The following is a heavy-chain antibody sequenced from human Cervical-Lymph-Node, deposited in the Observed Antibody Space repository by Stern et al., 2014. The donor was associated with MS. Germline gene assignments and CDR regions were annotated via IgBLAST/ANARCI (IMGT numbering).Heavy chain of an antibody. CDR1: GYTFSHYA. D-gene: IGHD3-16*01. CDR3: ARDPLSWGSSLDH. J-gene: IGHJ4*02. Sequence: VQLEESGSELKKPGASVKVSCKASGYTFSHYALNWVRQAPGQGLEWMGWINTNNGNPTYAQDFTGRFVFSLDTSVSTAYLQISSLKAEDTAVYFCARDPLSWGSSLDHWGQGTLVTVSS. CDR2: INTNNGNP. V-gene: IGHV7-4-1*02.